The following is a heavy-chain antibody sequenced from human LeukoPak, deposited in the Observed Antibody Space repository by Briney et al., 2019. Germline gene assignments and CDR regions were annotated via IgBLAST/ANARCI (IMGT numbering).Heavy chain of an antibody. D-gene: IGHD1-14*01. J-gene: IGHJ4*02. CDR1: GYTFTSYG. CDR3: ARVNTGITRRDFKYYFDY. V-gene: IGHV1-18*04. Sequence: VASVKVSCKASGYTFTSYGISWVRQAPGQGLEWMGWISAYNGNTNHAQKLQGRVTMTTDTSTSTAYMELRSLRSDDTAVYYCARVNTGITRRDFKYYFDYWGQGTLVTVSS. CDR2: ISAYNGNT.